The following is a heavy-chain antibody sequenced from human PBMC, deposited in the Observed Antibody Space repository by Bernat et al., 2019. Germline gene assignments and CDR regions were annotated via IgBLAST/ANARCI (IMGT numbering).Heavy chain of an antibody. J-gene: IGHJ4*02. D-gene: IGHD4-17*01. Sequence: QVQLQESGPGLVKPSQTLSLTCTVSGGSISSGSYYWSWIRQPAGKGLEWIGRIYTSGSTNYNPSLKSRVTISVETSKNQFSLKLSSVTAADTAVYYCAREYTVTTLDSENQNNWGQGTLVTVSS. CDR1: GGSISSGSYY. V-gene: IGHV4-61*02. CDR2: IYTSGST. CDR3: AREYTVTTLDSENQNN.